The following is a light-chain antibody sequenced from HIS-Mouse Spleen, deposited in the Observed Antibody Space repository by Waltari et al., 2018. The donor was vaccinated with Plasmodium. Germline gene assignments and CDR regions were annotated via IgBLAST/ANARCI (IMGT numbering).Light chain of an antibody. CDR1: SSDVGGYNY. CDR2: EVS. Sequence: QSALTQPPSASGSPGQSVTISCTGTSSDVGGYNYVSWYQKHPGKAPKLMIYEVSQRPPGVPVRFSVSKSGNTASLTVSGLQAEDEADYYCSSYAGSNNLVFGGGTKLTVL. CDR3: SSYAGSNNLV. J-gene: IGLJ2*01. V-gene: IGLV2-8*01.